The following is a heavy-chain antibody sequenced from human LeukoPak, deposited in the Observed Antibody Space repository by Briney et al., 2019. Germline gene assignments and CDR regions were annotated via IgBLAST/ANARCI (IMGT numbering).Heavy chain of an antibody. CDR1: GGSISSGDYY. J-gene: IGHJ6*03. CDR3: ATYSSSWYSDYYYYMDV. V-gene: IGHV4-30-4*08. D-gene: IGHD6-13*01. Sequence: SQTLSLTCTVSGGSISSGDYYWSSIRQPPGKGLEWIGYICYSGSTYYNPSLKSRVTISVDTSKNQFSLKLSSVTAADTAVYYCATYSSSWYSDYYYYMDVWGKGTTVTVSS. CDR2: ICYSGST.